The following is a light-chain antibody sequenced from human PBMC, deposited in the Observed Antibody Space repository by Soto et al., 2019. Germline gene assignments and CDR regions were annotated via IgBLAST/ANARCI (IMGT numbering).Light chain of an antibody. V-gene: IGKV3-11*01. J-gene: IGKJ1*01. CDR3: QQRSNWHPWT. CDR2: DAS. CDR1: QSVSSY. Sequence: EILLTQSPSTLALSAGERATLSCGASQSVSSYLAWYQQKPGQAPRLLIYDASNRATGIPARFNGSGSGTDFTLTISSLEHEDFAVYYCQQRSNWHPWTFGQGTKVDIK.